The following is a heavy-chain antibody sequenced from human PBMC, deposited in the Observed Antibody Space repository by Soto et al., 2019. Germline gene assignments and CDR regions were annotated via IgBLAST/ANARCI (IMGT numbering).Heavy chain of an antibody. D-gene: IGHD6-19*01. Sequence: ASVKVSCKASGGTFSSYTISWVRQAPGQGLEWMGRIIPILGIANYAQKFQGRVTITADKSTSTAYMELSSLRSEDTAVYYCARVEGIAVAGPDYWGQGTLVTVS. CDR2: IIPILGIA. V-gene: IGHV1-69*02. CDR3: ARVEGIAVAGPDY. CDR1: GGTFSSYT. J-gene: IGHJ4*02.